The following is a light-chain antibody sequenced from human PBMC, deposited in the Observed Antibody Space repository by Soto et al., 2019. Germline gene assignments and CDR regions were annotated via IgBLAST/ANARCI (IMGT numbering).Light chain of an antibody. V-gene: IGKV3-11*01. CDR1: QSVSSY. CDR3: HQRSNWPGT. Sequence: EIVLTQSPATLSLSPGERATLSCRASQSVSSYLAWYQQKPGQAPRLLIYDASNRATGIPARFSGSGSGTDFSLTISSLEPEDFAVYYCHQRSNWPGTFGPGTKVDIK. CDR2: DAS. J-gene: IGKJ3*01.